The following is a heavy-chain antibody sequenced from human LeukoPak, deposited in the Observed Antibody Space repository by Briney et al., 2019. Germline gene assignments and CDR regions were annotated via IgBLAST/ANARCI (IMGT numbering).Heavy chain of an antibody. CDR2: ISAYNGNT. Sequence: ASVKVSCKASGYTFTSYGISWVREPPGQGLEWMGWISAYNGNTNYAQKLQGRVTMTTDTSTSTAYMELRSLRSDDTAVYYCAREVDTAMELAFDYWGQGTLVTVSS. J-gene: IGHJ4*02. CDR3: AREVDTAMELAFDY. CDR1: GYTFTSYG. D-gene: IGHD5-18*01. V-gene: IGHV1-18*01.